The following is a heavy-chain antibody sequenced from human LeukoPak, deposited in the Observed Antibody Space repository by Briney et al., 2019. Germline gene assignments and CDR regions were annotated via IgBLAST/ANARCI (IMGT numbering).Heavy chain of an antibody. V-gene: IGHV4-59*11. J-gene: IGHJ6*03. Sequence: SETLSLTCTVSGGSISSHYWSWIRQPPGKGLEWIGYIYYSGSTNYNPSLKSRVTISVDTSKNQFSLKLSSVTAADTAVYYCARGGYGDYLRYYYYYYMDVWGKGTTVTVSS. CDR2: IYYSGST. D-gene: IGHD4-17*01. CDR1: GGSISSHY. CDR3: ARGGYGDYLRYYYYYYMDV.